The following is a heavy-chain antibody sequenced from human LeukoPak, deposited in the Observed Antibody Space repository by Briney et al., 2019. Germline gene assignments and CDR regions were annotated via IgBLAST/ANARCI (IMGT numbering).Heavy chain of an antibody. CDR1: GGSISSYY. CDR3: AAPSITGTTDPYYYYGMDV. D-gene: IGHD1-7*01. CDR2: IYYSGST. J-gene: IGHJ6*02. V-gene: IGHV4-59*01. Sequence: PSETLSLTCTVSGGSISSYYWSWIRQPPGKGLEWIGYIYYSGSTNYNPSLKSRVTISVDTSKNQFSLKLSSVTAADTAVYYCAAPSITGTTDPYYYYGMDVWGQGTTVTVSS.